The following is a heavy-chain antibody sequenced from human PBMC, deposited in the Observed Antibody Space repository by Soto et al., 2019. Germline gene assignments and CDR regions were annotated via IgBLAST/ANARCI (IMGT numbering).Heavy chain of an antibody. CDR1: GFTFSDYY. Sequence: QVQLVESGGGLVKPGGSLRLSCADSGFTFSDYYMSWIRRAPGKGLEWVSYISTSGSLMDYADAVSGRFTISTDNAKKSLYLQMNSLSPADTAIYFCVRQSYDSTRVAFDIWGQGTMVTVPP. CDR3: VRQSYDSTRVAFDI. V-gene: IGHV3-11*01. CDR2: ISTSGSLM. D-gene: IGHD3-22*01. J-gene: IGHJ3*02.